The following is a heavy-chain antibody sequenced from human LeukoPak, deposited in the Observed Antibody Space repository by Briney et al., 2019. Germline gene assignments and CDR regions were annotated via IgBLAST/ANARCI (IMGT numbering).Heavy chain of an antibody. Sequence: GESLKISCKGSGYSFTSYWIGCVRQIPGKGLEWMGTIYPGDSDTIYSPSFQCQVTISADKSISTAYLQWRRLQASDTAMYYCARSGPDSSGYYYHRAEYFQHWGQGTLVTVSS. CDR1: GYSFTSYW. V-gene: IGHV5-51*01. D-gene: IGHD3-22*01. CDR2: IYPGDSDT. J-gene: IGHJ1*01. CDR3: ARSGPDSSGYYYHRAEYFQH.